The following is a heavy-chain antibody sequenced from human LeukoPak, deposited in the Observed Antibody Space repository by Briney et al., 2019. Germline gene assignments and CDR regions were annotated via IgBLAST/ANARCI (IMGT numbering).Heavy chain of an antibody. J-gene: IGHJ4*02. CDR3: ARGGDNYSFDY. Sequence: PGGSLRLSCAASGFTFSSYAMSWIRQAPGKGLEWVSAIGTNPANTYYVDYVKGRFTVSRDNSKSTLYLQMNSLRAEDTAVYYCARGGDNYSFDYWGQGTLVTVSS. CDR2: IGTNPANT. D-gene: IGHD1-1*01. V-gene: IGHV3-23*05. CDR1: GFTFSSYA.